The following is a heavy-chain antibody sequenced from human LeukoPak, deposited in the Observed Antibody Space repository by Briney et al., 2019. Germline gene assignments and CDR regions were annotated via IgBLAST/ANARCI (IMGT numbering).Heavy chain of an antibody. J-gene: IGHJ4*02. CDR3: AKLKQWQPQRYFFEY. V-gene: IGHV3-23*01. CDR2: FSGTSTN. D-gene: IGHD6-19*01. Sequence: PGGSLRLSCAASGFTFSSYAMSWVRRAPGKGLEGVLTFSGTSTNSYADAVKGRVTISRDNSKNTLYLPMNSLRAEDTAVYYCAKLKQWQPQRYFFEYWGQGALVTVAS. CDR1: GFTFSSYA.